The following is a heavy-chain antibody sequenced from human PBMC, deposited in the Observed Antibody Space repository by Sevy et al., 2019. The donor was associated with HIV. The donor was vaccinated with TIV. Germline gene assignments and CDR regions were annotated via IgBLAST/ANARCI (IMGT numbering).Heavy chain of an antibody. V-gene: IGHV3-15*01. CDR2: IISKIDGGTT. CDR3: TTVPAGGSGSYYNDQGY. Sequence: GGSLRLSCVVSGFTFSNAWMSWVRQAPGKGLEWVGRIISKIDGGTTDYAAPVKGRFIISRDDSKNTLYLQMSSLKTEDTAVYYCTTVPAGGSGSYYNDQGYWGQGTPVTVSS. J-gene: IGHJ4*02. D-gene: IGHD3-10*01. CDR1: GFTFSNAW.